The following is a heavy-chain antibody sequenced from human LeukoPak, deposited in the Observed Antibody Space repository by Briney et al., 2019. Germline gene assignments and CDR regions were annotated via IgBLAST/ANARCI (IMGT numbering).Heavy chain of an antibody. CDR2: ISSSGSTI. CDR1: GFTFSSYE. Sequence: GGSLRLSCAASGFTFSSYEMNWVRQAPAKGLEWVSYISSSGSTIYYADSVKGRFTISRDNAKNSLYLQMNSLRAEDTAVYYCAREHPDWYFDLWGRGTLVTVSS. J-gene: IGHJ2*01. CDR3: AREHPDWYFDL. V-gene: IGHV3-48*03.